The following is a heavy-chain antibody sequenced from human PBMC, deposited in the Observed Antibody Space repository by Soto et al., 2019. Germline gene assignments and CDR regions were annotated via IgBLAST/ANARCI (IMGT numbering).Heavy chain of an antibody. J-gene: IGHJ5*02. CDR2: IYPGDSDT. CDR1: GYSFTSYW. V-gene: IGHV5-51*01. D-gene: IGHD3-3*01. Sequence: VSLKISCKGSGYSFTSYWIGWVRQMPGKGPEWMGIIYPGDSDTRYSPSFQGQVTISADKSISTAYLQWSSLKASDTAMYYCARRRFWSGYYWFDPWGQGTLVTVSS. CDR3: ARRRFWSGYYWFDP.